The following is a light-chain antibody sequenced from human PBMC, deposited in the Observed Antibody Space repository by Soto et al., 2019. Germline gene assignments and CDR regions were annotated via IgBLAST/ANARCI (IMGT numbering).Light chain of an antibody. V-gene: IGKV3-15*01. CDR3: QQYNNWPPHRT. CDR1: QSVGSN. Sequence: EIVMTQSPATLSVSPRERATLSCRASQSVGSNLAWYHQKPGQAPRLLIYGASTRATGIPPRFSGSGSRTEFTLTNSSLQSEDVVIYLCQQYNNWPPHRTFGQGTKVEIK. CDR2: GAS. J-gene: IGKJ1*01.